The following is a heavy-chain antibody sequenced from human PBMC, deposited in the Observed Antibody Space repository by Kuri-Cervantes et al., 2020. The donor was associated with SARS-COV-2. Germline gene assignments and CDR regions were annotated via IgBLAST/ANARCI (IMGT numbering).Heavy chain of an antibody. V-gene: IGHV3-38-3*01. D-gene: IGHD1-20*01. Sequence: GESLKISCAASGFTVSSNEMSWVRQAPGKGLEWVSSISGSSTYYADSRTGSFTISRDNAKNTQYLQMNSQSAEDTAAYYYEKGFHNWCPLYYFDYWGQGTLVTVSS. CDR2: ISGSST. CDR3: EKGFHNWCPLYYFDY. CDR1: GFTVSSNE. J-gene: IGHJ4*02.